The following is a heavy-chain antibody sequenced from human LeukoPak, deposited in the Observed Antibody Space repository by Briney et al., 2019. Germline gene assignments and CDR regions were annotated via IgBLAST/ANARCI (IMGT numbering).Heavy chain of an antibody. CDR3: ARRSMANPFDY. CDR1: GGSISSSSYY. J-gene: IGHJ4*02. CDR2: IYYSGST. Sequence: PSETLSLTCTVSGGSISSSSYYWGWVRQPPGKGLEWIGSIYYSGSTYYNPSLKSRVTISVDTSKNQFSLKLSSVTAADTAVYYCARRSMANPFDYWGQGPLVTVSS. V-gene: IGHV4-39*01. D-gene: IGHD2/OR15-2a*01.